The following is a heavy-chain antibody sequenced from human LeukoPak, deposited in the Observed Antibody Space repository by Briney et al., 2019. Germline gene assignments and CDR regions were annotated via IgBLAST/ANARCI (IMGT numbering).Heavy chain of an antibody. CDR1: GYTFTSYG. D-gene: IGHD4-17*01. CDR3: ARVVRYGDYSDYYYMDV. CDR2: ISAYNGNT. V-gene: IGHV1-18*01. J-gene: IGHJ6*03. Sequence: ASVKVSFKASGYTFTSYGISWVRQAPGQGLEWMGCISAYNGNTNYAQKLQGRVTMTTDTSTSTAYMELRSLRSDDTAVYYCARVVRYGDYSDYYYMDVWGKGTTVTVSS.